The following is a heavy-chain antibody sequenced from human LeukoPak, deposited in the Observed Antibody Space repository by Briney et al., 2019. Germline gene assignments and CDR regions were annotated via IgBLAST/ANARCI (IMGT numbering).Heavy chain of an antibody. CDR3: AGWFGELLSLFTY. V-gene: IGHV4-38-2*01. D-gene: IGHD3-10*01. CDR1: GYSISSGYY. J-gene: IGHJ4*02. CDR2: IHHRGST. Sequence: SETLSLTCAVSGYSISSGYYWGWIRQPPGKGLEWIGSIHHRGSTYYNPSLKSRVTIPVDTSKNQFSLKLSSVTAADTAVYYCAGWFGELLSLFTYWGQGTLVTVSS.